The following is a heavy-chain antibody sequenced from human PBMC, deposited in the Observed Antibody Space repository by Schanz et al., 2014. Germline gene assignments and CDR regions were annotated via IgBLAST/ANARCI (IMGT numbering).Heavy chain of an antibody. CDR2: VSRSTPDI. J-gene: IGHJ4*02. Sequence: EVQLVESGGGLVQPGGSLRLSCTASGFTFSSYSMNWVRQAPGKGLEWVSYVSRSTPDIYYADSMKGRFTVSRDNAENALYLQMNSLRAEDTGLYFCARGGSGSHYRLDYWGQGTLXTVSS. CDR1: GFTFSSYS. V-gene: IGHV3-48*01. D-gene: IGHD1-26*01. CDR3: ARGGSGSHYRLDY.